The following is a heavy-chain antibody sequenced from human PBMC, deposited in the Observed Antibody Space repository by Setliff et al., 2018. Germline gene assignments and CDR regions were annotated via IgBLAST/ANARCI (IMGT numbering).Heavy chain of an antibody. CDR1: GGSISSGSYY. Sequence: PLETLSLTCVVSGGSISSGSYYWSWIRQPAGKGLEWVGRLHTSGSTNYNPSLKSRVTISVDTSKNQFSLKVTSVTAADTAVYFCARDNTIVGATDYWGQGTLVTVSS. J-gene: IGHJ4*02. CDR2: LHTSGST. V-gene: IGHV4-61*02. CDR3: ARDNTIVGATDY. D-gene: IGHD1-26*01.